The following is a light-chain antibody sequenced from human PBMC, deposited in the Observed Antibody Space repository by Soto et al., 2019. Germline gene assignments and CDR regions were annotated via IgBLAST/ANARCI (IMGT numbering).Light chain of an antibody. J-gene: IGKJ1*01. CDR3: QEYSDWPTWT. V-gene: IGKV3D-15*01. CDR2: GAS. CDR1: QSVSSY. Sequence: EIVMKQSPATLSVSPGERATLSCRASQSVSSYLAWYQQKPGQAPRLLIYGASTRATGIPARFSGSGSGTEFTLTISSLQSEDLAIYYCQEYSDWPTWTFGQGTKVDI.